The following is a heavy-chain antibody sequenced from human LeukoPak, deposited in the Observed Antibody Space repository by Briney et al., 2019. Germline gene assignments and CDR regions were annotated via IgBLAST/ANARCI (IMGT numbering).Heavy chain of an antibody. Sequence: SETLSLTCTVSGGSISSSSYYWGWIRQPPGKGLEWIGSIYYSGSTYYNPSLKSRVTISVDTSKNQFSLKLSSVTAADTAVYYCARGRGGVIDYWGQGTLVTVSS. J-gene: IGHJ4*02. V-gene: IGHV4-39*01. CDR3: ARGRGGVIDY. CDR1: GGSISSSSYY. D-gene: IGHD3-16*01. CDR2: IYYSGST.